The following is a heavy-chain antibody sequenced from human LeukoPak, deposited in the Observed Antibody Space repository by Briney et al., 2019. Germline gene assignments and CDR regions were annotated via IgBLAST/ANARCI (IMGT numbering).Heavy chain of an antibody. CDR3: AKEMADRREAFDY. Sequence: GGPLRLSCAASGFTFSNYGIHWVRQAPGKGLEWVAFVRYDGRNKYYGDSVQGRFTISRDNSKNTLYLQMNSLRAEDTAMYYCAKEMADRREAFDYWGQGTLATVSS. J-gene: IGHJ4*02. D-gene: IGHD6-6*01. V-gene: IGHV3-30*02. CDR2: VRYDGRNK. CDR1: GFTFSNYG.